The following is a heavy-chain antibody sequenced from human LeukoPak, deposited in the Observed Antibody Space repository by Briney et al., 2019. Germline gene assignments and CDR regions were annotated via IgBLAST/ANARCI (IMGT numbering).Heavy chain of an antibody. Sequence: PSETLSLTCAVYGGSFSGYYWSWIRQPPGKGLEWIGEINHSGSTNYNPSLKSRVTISVDTSKNQFSLKLSSVTAADTAVYYCARGRHTYCGGDCWRYYFDYWGQGTLVTVSS. V-gene: IGHV4-34*01. J-gene: IGHJ4*02. CDR2: INHSGST. CDR1: GGSFSGYY. CDR3: ARGRHTYCGGDCWRYYFDY. D-gene: IGHD2-21*02.